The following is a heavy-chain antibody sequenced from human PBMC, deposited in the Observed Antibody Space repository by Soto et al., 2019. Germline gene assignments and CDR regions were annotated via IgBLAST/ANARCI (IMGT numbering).Heavy chain of an antibody. J-gene: IGHJ4*02. CDR2: IIPILGTA. V-gene: IGHV1-69*13. D-gene: IGHD6-13*01. Sequence: VKVSCKGCGGTFSSYAISWVRQPPGQGLEWMGGIIPILGTANYAQKFQGRVTITADESTSTAYMALSSLRSEDTAVYYCARGFGSSWYGFDSWGQGTLAPVSS. CDR3: ARGFGSSWYGFDS. CDR1: GGTFSSYA.